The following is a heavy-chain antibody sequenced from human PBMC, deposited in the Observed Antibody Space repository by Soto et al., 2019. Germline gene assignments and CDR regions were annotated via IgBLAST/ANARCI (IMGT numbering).Heavy chain of an antibody. J-gene: IGHJ6*03. CDR3: ASAHDPGSSSWYDYYYYFMDV. Sequence: SVKVSCKASGGTFSSYTISWVRQAPGQGLEWMGRIIPILGIANYAQKFQGRVTITADKSTSTAYMELSSLRSEDTAVYYCASAHDPGSSSWYDYYYYFMDVWGKGTTVTVSS. CDR1: GGTFSSYT. D-gene: IGHD6-13*01. V-gene: IGHV1-69*02. CDR2: IIPILGIA.